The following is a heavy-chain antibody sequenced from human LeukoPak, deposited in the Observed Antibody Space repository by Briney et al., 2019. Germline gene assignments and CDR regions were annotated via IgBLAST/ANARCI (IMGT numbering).Heavy chain of an antibody. V-gene: IGHV3-48*01. CDR1: GFTFSSYS. Sequence: GGSLRLSCAASGFTFSSYSMNWVRQAPGKGLEWVSYISSSSGTIYYADSVKGRFTISRDNAENSLYLQMSSLRAEDTAVYYCARGGLRGDYWGQGTMVTVSS. D-gene: IGHD4-17*01. CDR3: ARGGLRGDY. J-gene: IGHJ4*02. CDR2: ISSSSGTI.